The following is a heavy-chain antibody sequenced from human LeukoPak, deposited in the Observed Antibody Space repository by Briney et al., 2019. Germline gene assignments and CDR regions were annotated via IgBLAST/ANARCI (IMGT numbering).Heavy chain of an antibody. CDR1: GFTFSSYA. Sequence: PGGSLRLSCAASGFTFSSYAMHWVRQAPGKGLEWVAVISYDGSNKYYADSVKGRFTISRDNSKNTLYLQMNSLRAEDTAVYYCARDNLGYCSSTSCYQYWYFDLWGRGTLVTVSS. CDR2: ISYDGSNK. J-gene: IGHJ2*01. D-gene: IGHD2-2*01. CDR3: ARDNLGYCSSTSCYQYWYFDL. V-gene: IGHV3-30*04.